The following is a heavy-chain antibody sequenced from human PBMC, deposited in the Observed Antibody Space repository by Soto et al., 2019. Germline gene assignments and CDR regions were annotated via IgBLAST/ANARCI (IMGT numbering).Heavy chain of an antibody. CDR2: VPYTGAQT. CDR3: AKDWGRIAVAGWTD. D-gene: IGHD6-19*01. CDR1: GFNFGNYA. J-gene: IGHJ4*02. Sequence: EVQLLESGGGLVQPGGSLRLSCTASGFNFGNYAMRWARQAPGKGLEWLSSLAVPYTGAQTYYADSVAGRLTVSRDDSKNTLYLELNSLRAEDTAVYYCAKDWGRIAVAGWTDWGPGTLVTVSS. V-gene: IGHV3-23*01.